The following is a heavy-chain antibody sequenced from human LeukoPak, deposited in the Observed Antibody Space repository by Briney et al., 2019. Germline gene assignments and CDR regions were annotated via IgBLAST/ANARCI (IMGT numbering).Heavy chain of an antibody. J-gene: IGHJ4*02. CDR3: ARAHYYDSSGLDF. V-gene: IGHV3-48*04. D-gene: IGHD3-22*01. CDR2: ISSSGSTI. Sequence: LPGGTLRLSCAASGITFSSYGMSWVRQAPGKGLEWVSYISSSGSTIYYADSLKGRFTISRDNAKNSLYLQMNSLRAEDTAVYYCARAHYYDSSGLDFWGQGTLVTVSS. CDR1: GITFSSYG.